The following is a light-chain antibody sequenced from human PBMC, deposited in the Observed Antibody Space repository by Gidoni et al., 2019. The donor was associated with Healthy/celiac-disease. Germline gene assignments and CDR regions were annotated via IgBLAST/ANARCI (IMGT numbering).Light chain of an antibody. CDR1: QSVSSN. V-gene: IGKV3-15*01. CDR2: GAS. J-gene: IGKJ2*01. Sequence: DIVLTQSPATLSVSPGERAPLSCRASQSVSSNLAWYQQKPGQAPRLLIYGASTRATGIPARFSGSGSGTEFTLTISSLQSEDFAVYYCQQYNNWPVYTFGQGTKLEIK. CDR3: QQYNNWPVYT.